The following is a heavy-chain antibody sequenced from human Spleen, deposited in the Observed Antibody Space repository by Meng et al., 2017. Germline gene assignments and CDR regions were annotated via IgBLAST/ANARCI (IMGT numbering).Heavy chain of an antibody. CDR1: GFTFSSYT. CDR3: ATAGSDRQIPRY. Sequence: VQLVESGGGLVQPGGSLRLSCAASGFTFSSYTMIWVRQAPGKGLEWVSGIGGSGGSTYADSVKGRFTISRDNSKNTLYLQMNSLTAEDTAVYYCATAGSDRQIPRYWGQGTLVTVSS. D-gene: IGHD3-10*01. CDR2: IGGSGGST. V-gene: IGHV3-23*04. J-gene: IGHJ4*02.